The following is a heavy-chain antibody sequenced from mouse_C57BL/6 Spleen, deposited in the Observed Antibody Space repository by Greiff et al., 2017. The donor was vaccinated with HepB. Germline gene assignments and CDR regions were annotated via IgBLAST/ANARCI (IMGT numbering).Heavy chain of an antibody. D-gene: IGHD2-4*01. J-gene: IGHJ2*01. V-gene: IGHV2-6-1*01. CDR1: GFSLTSYG. CDR3: ARHDYDYEGYFDY. Sequence: VQRVESGPGLVAPSQSLSITCTVSGFSLTSYGVHWVRQPPGKGLEWLVVIWSDGSTTYNSALKSRLSISKDNSKSQVFLKMNSLQTDDTAMYYCARHDYDYEGYFDYWGQGTTLTVSS. CDR2: IWSDGST.